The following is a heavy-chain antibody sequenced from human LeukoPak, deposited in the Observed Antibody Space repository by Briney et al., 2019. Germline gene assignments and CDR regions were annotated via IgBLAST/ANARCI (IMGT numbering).Heavy chain of an antibody. J-gene: IGHJ4*02. Sequence: SETLSLTCTVSGGSIRGSTYYWGWIRQPPGEVLEWIGSIYYSGSTYYNPSLKSRVTISVDTSKNQFSLKLNSVTAADTAIYFCARSSQVIPAARFDYWGQGTPVTVSS. CDR2: IYYSGST. CDR3: ARSSQVIPAARFDY. CDR1: GGSIRGSTYY. V-gene: IGHV4-39*01. D-gene: IGHD2-2*01.